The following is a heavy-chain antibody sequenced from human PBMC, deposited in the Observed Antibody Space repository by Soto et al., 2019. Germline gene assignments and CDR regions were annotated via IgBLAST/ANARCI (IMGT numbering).Heavy chain of an antibody. D-gene: IGHD7-27*01. V-gene: IGHV1-8*01. CDR2: MNPNSGDT. CDR1: GYTFTTSD. CDR3: ARGPWGP. J-gene: IGHJ5*02. Sequence: QVPLVQSGAEVKKPGASVKVSCEASGYTFTTSDINWVRQATGQGLEWMGWMNPNSGDTGYAQKFQGRVTMTRNTSISTAYLELSSLTSEDTAVYYCARGPWGPWGQGTLVTVSS.